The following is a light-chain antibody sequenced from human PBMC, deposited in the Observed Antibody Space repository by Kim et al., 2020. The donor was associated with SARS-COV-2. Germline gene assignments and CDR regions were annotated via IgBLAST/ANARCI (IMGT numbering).Light chain of an antibody. CDR3: SSYTSSSTYV. CDR1: SSDGGSYNR. Sequence: GQSVTIACTGTSSDGGSYNRVSWYQQPPGTAPKLMIYEVSNRPSGVPDRFSGSKSGNTASLTISGLQAEDEADYYCSSYTSSSTYVFGTGTKVTVL. CDR2: EVS. V-gene: IGLV2-18*02. J-gene: IGLJ1*01.